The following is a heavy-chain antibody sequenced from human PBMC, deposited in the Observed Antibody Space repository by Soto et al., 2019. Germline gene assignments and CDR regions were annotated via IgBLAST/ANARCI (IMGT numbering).Heavy chain of an antibody. CDR2: IYYSGST. CDR1: GGSISSYY. Sequence: QVQLQESGPGLVKPSETLSLTCTVSGGSISSYYWSWIRQPPGKGLEWIGYIYYSGSTNYNPSLQSRVTISVDTSKNQFSLKLSSVTAADTAVYYCARGYCSGGSCYFDYWGQGTLVTVSS. V-gene: IGHV4-59*08. CDR3: ARGYCSGGSCYFDY. D-gene: IGHD2-15*01. J-gene: IGHJ4*02.